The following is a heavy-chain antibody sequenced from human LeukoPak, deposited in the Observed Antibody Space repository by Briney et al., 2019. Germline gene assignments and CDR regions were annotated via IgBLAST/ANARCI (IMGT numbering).Heavy chain of an antibody. V-gene: IGHV3-30*02. CDR2: IRYDGSNK. CDR1: GFTFSSYG. J-gene: IGHJ4*02. CDR3: AKVAGYSSSWLSN. D-gene: IGHD6-13*01. Sequence: GGSLRLSCAASGFTFSSYGMHWVRQAPGKGLEWVAFIRYDGSNKYYADSVKGRFTISRDNSKNTLYLQMNSLRAEDTAVYYCAKVAGYSSSWLSNWGQGTLVTVSS.